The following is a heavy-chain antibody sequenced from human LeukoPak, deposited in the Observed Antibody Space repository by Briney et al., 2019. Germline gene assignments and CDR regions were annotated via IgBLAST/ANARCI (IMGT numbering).Heavy chain of an antibody. D-gene: IGHD6-19*01. J-gene: IGHJ6*02. Sequence: GGSLRLSCAASGFTFNSYSMNWVRQAPGKGLEWVSYISSSGFTIYYADCVNGRFTISRDNAKNSLYLQMNSLRADDTAVFYCARDIAVATGYYYHYGMDVWGQGTTVTVSS. CDR1: GFTFNSYS. V-gene: IGHV3-48*01. CDR2: ISSSGFTI. CDR3: ARDIAVATGYYYHYGMDV.